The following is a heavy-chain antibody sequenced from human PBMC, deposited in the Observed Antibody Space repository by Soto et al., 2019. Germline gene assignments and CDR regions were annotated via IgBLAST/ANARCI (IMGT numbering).Heavy chain of an antibody. V-gene: IGHV4-59*01. J-gene: IGHJ6*03. D-gene: IGHD3-3*01. CDR2: IYYSGST. CDR1: GGSISSYY. Sequence: PSETLSLTCTVSGGSISSYYWSWIRQPPGKGLEWIGYIYYSGSTNYNPSLKSRVTISVDTSKNRFSLKLSSVTAADTAVYYCARVFRDDFWSGYYYYYYMDVWGKGTTVTVSS. CDR3: ARVFRDDFWSGYYYYYYMDV.